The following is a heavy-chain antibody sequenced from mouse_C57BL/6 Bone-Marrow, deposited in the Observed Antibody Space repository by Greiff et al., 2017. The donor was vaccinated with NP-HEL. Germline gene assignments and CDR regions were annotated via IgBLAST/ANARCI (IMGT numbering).Heavy chain of an antibody. CDR3: ARGAY. CDR1: GYEFSNYW. J-gene: IGHJ3*01. Sequence: VKLQESGAELVKPGASVKISCKASGYEFSNYWMNWVKQRPGKGLEWIGQLYPGDGDTNYNVKFKDKATMTADKSSSTAYMQLSRLTSEYSAVYFCARGAYWGQGTLVTVSA. V-gene: IGHV1-80*01. CDR2: LYPGDGDT.